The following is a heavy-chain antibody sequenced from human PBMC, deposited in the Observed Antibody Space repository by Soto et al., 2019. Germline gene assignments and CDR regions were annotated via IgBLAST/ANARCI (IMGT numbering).Heavy chain of an antibody. CDR2: IIPIFGTA. CDR1: GGTFSSYA. CDR3: AREGVVITTYEYNWFDP. J-gene: IGHJ5*02. Sequence: GASVKVSCKASGGTFSSYAISWVRQAPGQGLEWMGGIIPIFGTANYAQKFQGRVTITADESTSTAYMELSSLRSEDTAVYYCAREGVVITTYEYNWFDPWGQGTLVTVSS. D-gene: IGHD3-22*01. V-gene: IGHV1-69*13.